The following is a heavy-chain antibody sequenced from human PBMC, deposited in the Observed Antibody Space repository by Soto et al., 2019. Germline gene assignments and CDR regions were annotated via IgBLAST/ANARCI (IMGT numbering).Heavy chain of an antibody. V-gene: IGHV3-43*02. CDR1: GFTVDDYA. Sequence: GGSLRLSCAASGFTVDDYAMHWVRQAPGKVLEWVSLISGDGGSTYYADSVKGRFTISRDNSKNSLYLQMNSLRTEDTALYYCSKDTRGVDYGGNYYYYYGMDVWGQGTTVTVSS. D-gene: IGHD4-17*01. CDR2: ISGDGGST. J-gene: IGHJ6*02. CDR3: SKDTRGVDYGGNYYYYYGMDV.